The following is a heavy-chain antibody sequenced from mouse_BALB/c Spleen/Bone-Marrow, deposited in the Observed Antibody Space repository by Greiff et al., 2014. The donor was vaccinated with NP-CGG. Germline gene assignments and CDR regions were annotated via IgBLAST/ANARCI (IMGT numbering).Heavy chain of an antibody. Sequence: GSELVRPGASVKQSCKASGYTFTSYWMHWVKQRPGQGLEWIGNIYPGSGSTNYDEKFKSKATLTVDTSSSTAYMQLSSLTSEDSAVYYCTRLGAPYAMDYWGQGTSVTVSS. J-gene: IGHJ4*01. V-gene: IGHV1S22*01. CDR3: TRLGAPYAMDY. CDR1: GYTFTSYW. CDR2: IYPGSGST.